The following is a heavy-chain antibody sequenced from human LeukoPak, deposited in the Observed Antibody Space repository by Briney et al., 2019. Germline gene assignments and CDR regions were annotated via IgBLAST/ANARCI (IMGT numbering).Heavy chain of an antibody. V-gene: IGHV3-23*01. CDR1: GFTFSSYA. Sequence: PGGSLRLSCAASGFTFSSYAMSWVRQAPGKGLEWVSGIIDSGESTYYANFAKGRFTISRDNSNNTLYLQMNSLRAEDTAVYYCAREGHNYGDGFDIWGQGTMVTVSS. CDR3: AREGHNYGDGFDI. J-gene: IGHJ3*02. CDR2: IIDSGEST. D-gene: IGHD5-18*01.